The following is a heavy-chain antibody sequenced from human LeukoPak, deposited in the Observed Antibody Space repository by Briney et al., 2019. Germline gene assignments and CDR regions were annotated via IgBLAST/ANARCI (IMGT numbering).Heavy chain of an antibody. D-gene: IGHD4-17*01. CDR1: GYTFTSYD. V-gene: IGHV1-2*06. J-gene: IGHJ4*02. Sequence: ASVKVSCKASGYTFTSYDINWVRQAPGQGLEWMGRINPNSGGTNYAQKFQGRVTMTRDTSISTAYMELSRLRSDDTAVYYCARVLHDYGDYYFDYWGQGTLVTVSS. CDR3: ARVLHDYGDYYFDY. CDR2: INPNSGGT.